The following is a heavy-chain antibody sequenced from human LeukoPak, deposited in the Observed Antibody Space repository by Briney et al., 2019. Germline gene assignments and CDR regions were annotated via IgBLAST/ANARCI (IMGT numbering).Heavy chain of an antibody. CDR1: GGTFSSYA. V-gene: IGHV1-69*04. CDR2: ITPILGIA. J-gene: IGHJ4*02. CDR3: AREGSSGYYLYYFDY. Sequence: SVKVSCKASGGTFSSYAISWVRQAPGQGLEWMGRITPILGIANYAQKFQGRVTITADKSTSTAYMELSSLRSEDTAVYYCAREGSSGYYLYYFDYWGQGTLVTVSS. D-gene: IGHD3-22*01.